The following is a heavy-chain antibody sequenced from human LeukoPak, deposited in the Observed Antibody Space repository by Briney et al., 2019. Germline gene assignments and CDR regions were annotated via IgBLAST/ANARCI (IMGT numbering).Heavy chain of an antibody. CDR1: GFTFSSHS. Sequence: GGSLRLSCAASGFTFSSHSMNWVRQAPGKGLEWVSYISGSSSATYYADSVKGRFTVSRDNAKNSMYLQMNSLRAEDTAVYYCARDISFGYDYYYGMDVWGQGTTVTVSS. D-gene: IGHD3-10*01. CDR3: ARDISFGYDYYYGMDV. J-gene: IGHJ6*02. V-gene: IGHV3-48*04. CDR2: ISGSSSAT.